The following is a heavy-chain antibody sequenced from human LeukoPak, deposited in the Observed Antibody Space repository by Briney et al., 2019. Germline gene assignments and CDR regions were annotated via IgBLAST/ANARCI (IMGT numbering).Heavy chain of an antibody. CDR1: GFTFSSYG. CDR3: AKDTPVITIFGVASGDY. CDR2: IRYDGSNK. Sequence: GGSLRLSCAASGFTFSSYGMHWVRQAPGKGLEWVAFIRYDGSNKYYADSVKGRFTISRDNSKNTLYLQMNSLRAEDTAVYYCAKDTPVITIFGVASGDYWGQGTLVTVSS. J-gene: IGHJ4*02. V-gene: IGHV3-30*02. D-gene: IGHD3-3*01.